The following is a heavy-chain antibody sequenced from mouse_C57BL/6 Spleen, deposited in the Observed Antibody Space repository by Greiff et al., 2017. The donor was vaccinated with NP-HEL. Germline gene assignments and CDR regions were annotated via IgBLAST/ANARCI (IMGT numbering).Heavy chain of an antibody. CDR1: GFTFSDYG. J-gene: IGHJ4*01. V-gene: IGHV5-17*01. CDR3: ARGGSNYDVEMDY. D-gene: IGHD2-5*01. CDR2: ISSGSSTI. Sequence: EVMLVESGGGLVKPGGSLKLSCAASGFTFSDYGMHWVRQAPEKGLEWVAYISSGSSTIYYADTVKGRFTISRDNAKNTLFLQMTSLRSEDTAMYYCARGGSNYDVEMDYWGQGTSVTVSS.